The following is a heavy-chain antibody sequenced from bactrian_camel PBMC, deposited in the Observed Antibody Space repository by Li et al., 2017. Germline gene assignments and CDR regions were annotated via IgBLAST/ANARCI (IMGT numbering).Heavy chain of an antibody. CDR2: IDSGALT. CDR3: AADTSAWVVGIPRDIEYNY. CDR1: GYTYSSYC. Sequence: HVQLVESGGGSVQAGESLTLSCSISGYTYSSYCMGWWRQFPGKTRWEREVVATIDSGALTRYLDSVKGRFTLSQDNARNTVNLQMNSLKPEDTAMYYCAADTSAWVVGIPRDIEYNYWGQGTQVTVS. D-gene: IGHD6*01. V-gene: IGHV3S53*01. J-gene: IGHJ4*01.